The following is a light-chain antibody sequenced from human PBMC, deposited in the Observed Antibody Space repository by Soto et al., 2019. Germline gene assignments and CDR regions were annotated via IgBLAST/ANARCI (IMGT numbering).Light chain of an antibody. CDR1: QSIRSW. Sequence: DIQMTQSPSTLSASVGDSVTITCRASQSIRSWLAWYQQKPGKAPKLLIYKASSLESGVPSRFSGSGSGTEFTLTNSSLQPDDFATYYCQQYNSYLYTFGQGTKLEIK. CDR3: QQYNSYLYT. CDR2: KAS. V-gene: IGKV1-5*03. J-gene: IGKJ2*01.